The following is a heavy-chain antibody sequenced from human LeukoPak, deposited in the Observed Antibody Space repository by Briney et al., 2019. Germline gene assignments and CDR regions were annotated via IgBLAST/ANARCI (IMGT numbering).Heavy chain of an antibody. V-gene: IGHV6-1*01. CDR1: VDSVSSNSAA. J-gene: IGHJ3*02. CDR2: TYYRSKWYN. Sequence: SQTLSLTCAISVDSVSSNSAAWNWIRQSPPRGLEWLGRTYYRSKWYNDYAVSVKSRITINPDTSKNQFSLQLNSVTPEDTAVYYCASGYYYDSSGYFQSDAFDIWGQGTMVTVSS. CDR3: ASGYYYDSSGYFQSDAFDI. D-gene: IGHD3-22*01.